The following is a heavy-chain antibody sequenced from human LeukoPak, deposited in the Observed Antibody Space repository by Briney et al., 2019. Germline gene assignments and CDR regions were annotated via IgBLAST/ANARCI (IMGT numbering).Heavy chain of an antibody. J-gene: IGHJ4*02. Sequence: GGSLSLSCAASGFTFSNYAMHWVRQAPGKGLEYVSAISSNGGSTYYANSVKGRFTISRDNSKNTLYLQMGSLRAEDMAVYYCARDHYDFWSGYYEVCLDYWGQGTLVTVSS. CDR1: GFTFSNYA. CDR2: ISSNGGST. V-gene: IGHV3-64*01. CDR3: ARDHYDFWSGYYEVCLDY. D-gene: IGHD3-3*01.